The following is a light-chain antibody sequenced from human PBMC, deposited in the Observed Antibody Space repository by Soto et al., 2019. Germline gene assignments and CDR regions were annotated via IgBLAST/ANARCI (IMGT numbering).Light chain of an antibody. V-gene: IGLV2-14*01. CDR1: SSDVGIYNY. CDR3: ASYTSSSTSVI. Sequence: QSALTQPASVSGSPGQSIAISCTGSSSDVGIYNYVSWYQQHPGKVPKLIIYEVTNRPSGVSNRFSGSKSGNTASLTISGLQAEDEADYYCASYTSSSTSVIFGRGTKLTVL. J-gene: IGLJ2*01. CDR2: EVT.